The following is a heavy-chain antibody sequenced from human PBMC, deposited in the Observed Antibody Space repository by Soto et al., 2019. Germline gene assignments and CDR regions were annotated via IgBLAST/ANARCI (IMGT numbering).Heavy chain of an antibody. J-gene: IGHJ4*02. CDR2: IYYGGSI. D-gene: IGHD3-3*01. Sequence: QVQLQESGPGLVKPSETLSLTCTVSGCSISSYYWCCIRHPPGKGLEWLGYIYYGGSINYNPSLGSRVAISVDTSKNQFSLKLTSVTAADTAVYYCARHWEWGSLAYWGQGTLVTVSS. CDR3: ARHWEWGSLAY. CDR1: GCSISSYY. V-gene: IGHV4-59*08.